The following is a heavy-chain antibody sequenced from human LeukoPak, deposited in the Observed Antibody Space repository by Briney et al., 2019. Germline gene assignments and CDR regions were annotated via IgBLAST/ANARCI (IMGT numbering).Heavy chain of an antibody. V-gene: IGHV3-23*01. D-gene: IGHD3-9*01. CDR2: ISGSGGST. Sequence: SGGSLRLSCAASGFTFSSYGMSWVRQAPGKGLEWVSAISGSGGSTYYADSVKGRFTISRDNSKNTLYLQMNSLRAEDTAVYYCANLLLRYFDWMYYWGQGTLVTVSS. CDR1: GFTFSSYG. J-gene: IGHJ4*02. CDR3: ANLLLRYFDWMYY.